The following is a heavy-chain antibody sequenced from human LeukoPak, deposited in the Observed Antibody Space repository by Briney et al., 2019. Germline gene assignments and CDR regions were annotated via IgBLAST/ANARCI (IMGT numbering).Heavy chain of an antibody. CDR1: GFTFSSYE. V-gene: IGHV3-48*03. D-gene: IGHD5-24*01. Sequence: GGSLRLSCAASGFTFSSYEMNWVRQAPGKGLEWVSYISSSGSTIYYAGSVKGRFTISRDNAKNSLYLQMNSLRAEDTAVYYCASLEMATKAYWGQGTLVTVSS. CDR2: ISSSGSTI. J-gene: IGHJ4*02. CDR3: ASLEMATKAY.